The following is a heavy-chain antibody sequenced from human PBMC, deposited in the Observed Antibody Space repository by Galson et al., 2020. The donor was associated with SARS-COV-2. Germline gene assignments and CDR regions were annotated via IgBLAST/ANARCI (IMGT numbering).Heavy chain of an antibody. J-gene: IGHJ3*02. CDR1: DGSISSYF. CDR3: ARDGSDAFDT. Sequence: SETLSLTCAVSDGSISSYFWSWIRQPPGKGLEWIGYIYYSGNTNYNPSLKSRVGLSVDTSKNQFSLRLSSVTAADTAVYYCARDGSDAFDTWGPGTMVTVSS. V-gene: IGHV4-59*01. CDR2: IYYSGNT. D-gene: IGHD6-13*01.